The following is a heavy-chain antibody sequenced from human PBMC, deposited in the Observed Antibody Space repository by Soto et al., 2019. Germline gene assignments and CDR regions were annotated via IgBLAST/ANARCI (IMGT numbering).Heavy chain of an antibody. Sequence: GGSLRLSCAASGFTFSSYAMSWVRQAPGKGLEWVSAISGSGGSTYYADPVKGRFTISRDNSKNTLYLQMNSLRAEDTAVYYCAKVMGNRGRMDAFDIWGQGTMVTVSS. CDR1: GFTFSSYA. CDR2: ISGSGGST. CDR3: AKVMGNRGRMDAFDI. D-gene: IGHD2-15*01. V-gene: IGHV3-23*01. J-gene: IGHJ3*02.